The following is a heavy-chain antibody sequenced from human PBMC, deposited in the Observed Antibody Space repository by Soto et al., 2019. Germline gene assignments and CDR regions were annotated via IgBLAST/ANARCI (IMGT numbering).Heavy chain of an antibody. Sequence: SQTLSLTCAISGDRVSTNSATWNWLRQSPSRGLEWLGRTYSRSKWYTDYAVSVKGRITITPDTSKSHFSLQLNSVTPEDTAVYYCAREYSSPPGGFAPWGQGSLVTVYS. CDR2: TYSRSKWYT. J-gene: IGHJ5*02. D-gene: IGHD6-13*01. V-gene: IGHV6-1*01. CDR1: GDRVSTNSAT. CDR3: AREYSSPPGGFAP.